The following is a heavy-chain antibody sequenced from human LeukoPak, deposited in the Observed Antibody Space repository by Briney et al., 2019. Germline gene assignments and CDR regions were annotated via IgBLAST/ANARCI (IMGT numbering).Heavy chain of an antibody. J-gene: IGHJ4*02. Sequence: GGSLRLSCAASGFTFSSYWMSWVRQAPGKGLEWVSVIYSGGSTYYADSVKGRFTISRDNSKNTLYLQMNSLRAEDTAVYYCARDPEIAAAGTEDYWGQGTLVTVSS. D-gene: IGHD6-13*01. CDR2: IYSGGST. CDR3: ARDPEIAAAGTEDY. CDR1: GFTFSSYW. V-gene: IGHV3-53*01.